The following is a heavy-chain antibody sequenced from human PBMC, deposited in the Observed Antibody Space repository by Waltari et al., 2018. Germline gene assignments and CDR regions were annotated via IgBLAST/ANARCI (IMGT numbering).Heavy chain of an antibody. CDR2: ISPIFGTA. D-gene: IGHD2-2*02. Sequence: QVQLVQSGAEVKKPGSSVKVSCKASGGTFSSYAISWVRQAPGQGLEGMGGISPIFGTANDEQKFQGRVTMTADESTSTAYMELSSLRSEDTAVYYCAMGDCSSTSCYTELDYWGQGTLVTVSS. CDR1: GGTFSSYA. V-gene: IGHV1-69*01. CDR3: AMGDCSSTSCYTELDY. J-gene: IGHJ4*02.